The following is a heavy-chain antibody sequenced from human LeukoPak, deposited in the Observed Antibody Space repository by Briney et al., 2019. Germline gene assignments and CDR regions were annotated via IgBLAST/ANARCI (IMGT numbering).Heavy chain of an antibody. D-gene: IGHD3-3*01. V-gene: IGHV4-59*12. CDR1: GGSISSYY. CDR3: ARDYDFWSGYSGGYYYYYYMDV. J-gene: IGHJ6*03. Sequence: PSETLSLTCTVSGGSISSYYWSWIRQPPGKGLEWIGYIYYSGSTNYNPSLKSRVTMSVDTSNNQFSLKLSSVTAADTAVYYCARDYDFWSGYSGGYYYYYYMDVWGKGTTVTVS. CDR2: IYYSGST.